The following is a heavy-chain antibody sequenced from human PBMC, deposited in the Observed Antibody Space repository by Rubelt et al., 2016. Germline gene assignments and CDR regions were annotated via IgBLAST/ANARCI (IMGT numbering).Heavy chain of an antibody. CDR3: ARAQGSGWYDY. D-gene: IGHD6-19*01. CDR1: GGSISSYY. V-gene: IGHV4-59*08. CDR2: IYYSGSA. J-gene: IGHJ4*02. Sequence: PSETLSLTCTVSGGSISSYYWSWIRQPPGKGLEWFGYIYYSGSANYNPSLKSRVTISVDTSKNQFSLKLSSVTAADTAVYYCARAQGSGWYDYWGQGTLVTVSS.